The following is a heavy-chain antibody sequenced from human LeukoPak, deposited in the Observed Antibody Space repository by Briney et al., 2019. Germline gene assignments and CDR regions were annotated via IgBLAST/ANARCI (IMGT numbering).Heavy chain of an antibody. CDR1: GFTFNNFA. CDR3: ARSGNTGRNWYFDL. CDR2: ISGSGGST. D-gene: IGHD3-10*01. V-gene: IGHV3-23*01. J-gene: IGHJ2*01. Sequence: PGGSLRLSCAASGFTFNNFAMSWVRQAPGKGLEWVSAISGSGGSTYYADSVKGRFTISRDNYKNTLYLQMNSLRAEDTAVYYCARSGNTGRNWYFDLWGRGTLVTVSS.